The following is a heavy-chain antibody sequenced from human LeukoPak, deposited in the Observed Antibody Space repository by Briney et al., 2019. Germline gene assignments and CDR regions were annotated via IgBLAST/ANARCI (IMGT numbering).Heavy chain of an antibody. J-gene: IGHJ3*02. CDR3: ARGDYSYVARRAFDI. D-gene: IGHD5-18*01. CDR1: GGSISSGSYY. CDR2: IYHSGST. V-gene: IGHV4-30-2*01. Sequence: SETLSLTCTVSGGSISSGSYYWSWIRQPPGKGLEWIGYIYHSGSTYYNPSLKSRVTISVDRSKNQFSLKLSSVTAADTAVYYCARGDYSYVARRAFDIWGQGTMVTVSS.